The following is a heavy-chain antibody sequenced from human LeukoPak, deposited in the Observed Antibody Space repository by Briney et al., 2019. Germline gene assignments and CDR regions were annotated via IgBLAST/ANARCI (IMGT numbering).Heavy chain of an antibody. Sequence: PGGSLRLSCAASGFTVNSNYMSWVRQAPGKGLEWVSVIYSGGSTYYAGSVKGRFTISRDNSKNTLFLQMNSRRAEDTAVYYCASDQSGSYYEVRFDYWGQGTLVTVSS. CDR2: IYSGGST. J-gene: IGHJ4*02. CDR3: ASDQSGSYYEVRFDY. CDR1: GFTVNSNY. V-gene: IGHV3-53*01. D-gene: IGHD1-26*01.